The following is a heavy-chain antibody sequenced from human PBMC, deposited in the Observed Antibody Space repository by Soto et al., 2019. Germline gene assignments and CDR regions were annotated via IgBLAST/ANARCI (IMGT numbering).Heavy chain of an antibody. CDR2: IYHSGST. J-gene: IGHJ4*02. Sequence: PSETLSLTCVVSGGAISSRGYSWRWIRQPPGKGLEWIGYIYHSGSTYYNPSLKSRVTISVDRSKNQFSLKLSSVTAADTAVYYCARAMTTVTTIDYWGQGTLVTVS. D-gene: IGHD4-17*01. CDR3: ARAMTTVTTIDY. V-gene: IGHV4-30-2*01. CDR1: GGAISSRGYS.